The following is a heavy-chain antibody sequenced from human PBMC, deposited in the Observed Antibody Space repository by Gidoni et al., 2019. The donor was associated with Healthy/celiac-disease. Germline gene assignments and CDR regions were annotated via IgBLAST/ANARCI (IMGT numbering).Heavy chain of an antibody. Sequence: QGLEWMGWISAYNGNTNDAQKLQGRVTMTTDTSTRTAYMELRSLRSDDTAVYYCARDRYYYDSSGYYPPFDYWGQGTLVTVSS. CDR2: ISAYNGNT. V-gene: IGHV1-18*01. D-gene: IGHD3-22*01. J-gene: IGHJ4*02. CDR3: ARDRYYYDSSGYYPPFDY.